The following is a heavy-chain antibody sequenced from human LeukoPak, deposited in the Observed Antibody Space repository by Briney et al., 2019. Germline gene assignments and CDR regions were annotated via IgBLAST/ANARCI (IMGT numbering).Heavy chain of an antibody. CDR2: IYHSGSP. J-gene: IGHJ6*04. D-gene: IGHD2-15*01. Sequence: SETLSLTCTVSGDSITSSYWSWIRQPPGGGLEWIGYIYHSGSPYYNASLKSRVTIPVDRSMTQNSLKLSFVAAADTAVYYCGGEPRLLDVWGKGTTVTVSS. V-gene: IGHV4-59*01. CDR1: GDSITSSY. CDR3: GGEPRLLDV.